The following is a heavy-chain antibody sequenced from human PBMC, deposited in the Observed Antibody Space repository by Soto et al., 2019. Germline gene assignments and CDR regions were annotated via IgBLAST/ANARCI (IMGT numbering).Heavy chain of an antibody. Sequence: SETLSLTCAVYGGSFSGYYWSWIRQPPGKGLEWIGDIYNSGSTNYNPSLTSRITLSVDTSKNQLSLKLSSVTAADTAVYYCARPAVTGFLNAFDVWGQGTMVTVSS. D-gene: IGHD6-19*01. CDR3: ARPAVTGFLNAFDV. CDR2: IYNSGST. CDR1: GGSFSGYY. V-gene: IGHV4-34*10. J-gene: IGHJ3*01.